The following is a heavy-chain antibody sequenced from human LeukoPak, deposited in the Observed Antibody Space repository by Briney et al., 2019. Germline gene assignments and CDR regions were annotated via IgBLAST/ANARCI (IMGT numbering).Heavy chain of an antibody. J-gene: IGHJ3*02. CDR2: ISSSGSTI. CDR3: ARDPALDILTGYHSDAFDI. CDR1: GFTFSDYY. V-gene: IGHV3-11*01. Sequence: GGSLRLSCAASGFTFSDYYMGWIRQAPGKGLEWVSYISSSGSTIYYADSVKGRFTISRDNAKNSLYLQMNSLRAEDTAVYYCARDPALDILTGYHSDAFDIWGQGTMVTVSP. D-gene: IGHD3-9*01.